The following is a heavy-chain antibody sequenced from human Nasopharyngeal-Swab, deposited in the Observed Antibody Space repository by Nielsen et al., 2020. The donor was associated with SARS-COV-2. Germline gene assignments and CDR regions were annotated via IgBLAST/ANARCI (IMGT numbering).Heavy chain of an antibody. CDR3: ARSEI. D-gene: IGHD5-24*01. CDR1: GFTCSNYW. J-gene: IGHJ4*02. Sequence: GESLKISCAASGFTCSNYWMSWVRQAPGKGLEWVANIKQDGSEKYYVDSVKGRFTISRDNAKNSLYLQMNSLRVEDTAVYYCARSEIWGQGTLVTVSS. CDR2: IKQDGSEK. V-gene: IGHV3-7*01.